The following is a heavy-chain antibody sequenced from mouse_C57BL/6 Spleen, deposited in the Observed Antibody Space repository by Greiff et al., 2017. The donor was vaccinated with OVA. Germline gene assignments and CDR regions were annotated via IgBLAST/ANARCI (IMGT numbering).Heavy chain of an antibody. CDR1: GYTFTSYW. Sequence: VQLQQPGPELVKPGASVKLSCKASGYTFTSYWMHWVKQRPGQGLEWIGNINPSNGGTNYNEKFKSKATLTVDKSSSTAYMQLSSLTSEDSAVYYCARGSYYYGSSYDAMDYWGQGTSVTVSS. CDR3: ARGSYYYGSSYDAMDY. D-gene: IGHD1-1*01. V-gene: IGHV1-53*01. J-gene: IGHJ4*01. CDR2: INPSNGGT.